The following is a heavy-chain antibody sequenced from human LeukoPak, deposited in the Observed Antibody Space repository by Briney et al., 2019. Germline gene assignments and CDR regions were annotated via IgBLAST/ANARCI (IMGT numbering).Heavy chain of an antibody. V-gene: IGHV3-66*04. CDR3: ARRAGAYSHPYDY. CDR1: GFTFSSYG. J-gene: IGHJ4*02. Sequence: GGSLRLSCAASGFTFSSYGMHWVRQAPGKGLEWVSVIYSGGSTYYADSVKGRFTISRDNSKNTLYLQMNSLRAEDTAVYYCARRAGAYSHPYDYWGQGTLVTVSS. D-gene: IGHD4/OR15-4a*01. CDR2: IYSGGST.